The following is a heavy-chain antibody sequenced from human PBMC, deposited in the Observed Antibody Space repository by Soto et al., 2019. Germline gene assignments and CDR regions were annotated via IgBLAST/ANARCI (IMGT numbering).Heavy chain of an antibody. J-gene: IGHJ4*02. CDR2: ISSSSSYI. CDR3: ARVPMYYDYIWGSHQDFFFDY. Sequence: GGSLRLSCAASGFTFSSYSMNWVRQAPGKGLEWVSSISSSSSYIYYADSVKGRFTISRDNAKNSLYLQMNSLRAEDTAVYYCARVPMYYDYIWGSHQDFFFDYWGQGTLVTVSS. CDR1: GFTFSSYS. D-gene: IGHD3-16*01. V-gene: IGHV3-21*01.